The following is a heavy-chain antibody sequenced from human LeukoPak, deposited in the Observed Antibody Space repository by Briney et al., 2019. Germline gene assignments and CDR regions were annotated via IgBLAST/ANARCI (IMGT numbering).Heavy chain of an antibody. CDR1: GYTLTELS. V-gene: IGHV1-69*13. J-gene: IGHJ5*02. CDR2: IIPIFGTA. Sequence: SVKVSCKVSGYTLTELSMHWVRQAPGQGLEWMGGIIPIFGTANYAQKFQGRVTITADESTSTAYMELSSLRSEDTAVYYCARGVYYDFCPFDPWGQGTLVTVSS. CDR3: ARGVYYDFCPFDP. D-gene: IGHD3-3*01.